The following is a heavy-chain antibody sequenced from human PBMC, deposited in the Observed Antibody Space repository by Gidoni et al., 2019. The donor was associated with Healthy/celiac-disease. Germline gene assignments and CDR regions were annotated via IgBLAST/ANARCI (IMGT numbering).Heavy chain of an antibody. Sequence: EVQLVQSGAEVKKPGESLKISCKGSGYIFTRSGNGWVRQMPGTGLEWLGSISPGDSDTRYSPSFQGQVTISADKSISTAYLQWSSLKASDTAMYYCARLQGSIAAHQVAFDIWGQGTMVTVSS. CDR1: GYIFTRSG. CDR2: ISPGDSDT. V-gene: IGHV5-51*01. J-gene: IGHJ3*02. CDR3: ARLQGSIAAHQVAFDI. D-gene: IGHD6-6*01.